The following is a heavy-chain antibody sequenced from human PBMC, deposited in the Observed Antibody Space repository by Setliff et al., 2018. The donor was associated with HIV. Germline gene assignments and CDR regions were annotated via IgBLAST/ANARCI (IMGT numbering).Heavy chain of an antibody. J-gene: IGHJ5*02. CDR3: ARPQGGLGGGAWFDP. D-gene: IGHD5-12*01. CDR1: GGAMSRNNYY. V-gene: IGHV4-39*01. Sequence: SETLSLTCTVSGGAMSRNNYYWGWIRQPPGKGLEWIANILYGGTTYYNPSLRSRVTLSVDMSNNQFSLRLTSVTAADTAVYYCARPQGGLGGGAWFDPWGQGTQVTVSS. CDR2: ILYGGTT.